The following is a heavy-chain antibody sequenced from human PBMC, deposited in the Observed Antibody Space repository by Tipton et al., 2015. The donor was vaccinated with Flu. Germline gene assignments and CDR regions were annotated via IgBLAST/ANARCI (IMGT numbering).Heavy chain of an antibody. CDR1: EDSFNTFG. J-gene: IGHJ4*02. CDR3: ARDRSSVDATGFLFDL. Sequence: QLVQSGTEVRKSGSSVKVSCRSSEDSFNTFGISWVRQAPGHGPEWMGRIIPMFGTPAYAQKFQGRVTITADESTRTAYMQLNSLTSDDTALYFCARDRSSVDATGFLFDLWGQGSLVTVSS. V-gene: IGHV1-69*15. D-gene: IGHD3-10*01. CDR2: IIPMFGTP.